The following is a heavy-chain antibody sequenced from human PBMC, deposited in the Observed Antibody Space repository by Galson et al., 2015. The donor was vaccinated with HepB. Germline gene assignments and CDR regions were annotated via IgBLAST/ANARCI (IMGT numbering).Heavy chain of an antibody. J-gene: IGHJ3*02. D-gene: IGHD2-2*01. Sequence: SLRLSCAASGFTFSSHFMRWVRQAPGKGLECVADISRDGDSTYYEDSVKGRFTISRDNAKNPLWLQMSSLRAEDTALYYCVKDRYCSTLGCYVAFDMWGQGTMVTVSS. CDR2: ISRDGDST. CDR3: VKDRYCSTLGCYVAFDM. V-gene: IGHV3-64D*06. CDR1: GFTFSSHF.